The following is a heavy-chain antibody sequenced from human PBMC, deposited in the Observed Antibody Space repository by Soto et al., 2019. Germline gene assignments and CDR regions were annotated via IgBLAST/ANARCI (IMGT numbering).Heavy chain of an antibody. D-gene: IGHD1-7*01. V-gene: IGHV4-39*01. CDR3: ARLGRLRELPDY. Sequence: QLQLQESGPGLVKPSETLSLTCTVSGGSISSSSYYWGWIRQPPGKGLEWIGSIYYSGSTYYNPSLKRRVTISVDTSKNQFSLKLSSVTAADTAVYYCARLGRLRELPDYWGQGTLVTVSS. CDR2: IYYSGST. CDR1: GGSISSSSYY. J-gene: IGHJ4*02.